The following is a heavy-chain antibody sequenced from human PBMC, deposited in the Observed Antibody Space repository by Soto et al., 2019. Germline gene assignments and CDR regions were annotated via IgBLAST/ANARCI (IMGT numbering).Heavy chain of an antibody. CDR1: GGSISSYY. V-gene: IGHV4-59*08. Sequence: LRETLSLTCTVSGGSISSYYWSWIRQPPGKGLEWIGYIYYSGSTNYNPSLKSRVTISVDTSKNQFSLKLSSVTAADTAVYYCARWEVHCSGGSCYSDLDYWGQGTLVTVSS. D-gene: IGHD2-15*01. J-gene: IGHJ4*02. CDR2: IYYSGST. CDR3: ARWEVHCSGGSCYSDLDY.